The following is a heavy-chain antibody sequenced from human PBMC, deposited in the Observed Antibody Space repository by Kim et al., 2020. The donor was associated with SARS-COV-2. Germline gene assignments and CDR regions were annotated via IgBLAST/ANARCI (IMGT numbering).Heavy chain of an antibody. CDR3: ARDLGYCSSTSCYTDYYYYYMDV. CDR2: INPSGGST. D-gene: IGHD2-2*02. Sequence: ASVKVSCKASGYTFTSYYMHWVRQAPGQGLEWMGIINPSGGSTSYAQKFQGRVTMTRDTSTSTVYMELSSLRSEDTAVYYCARDLGYCSSTSCYTDYYYYYMDVWGKGTTVTVSS. J-gene: IGHJ6*03. CDR1: GYTFTSYY. V-gene: IGHV1-46*01.